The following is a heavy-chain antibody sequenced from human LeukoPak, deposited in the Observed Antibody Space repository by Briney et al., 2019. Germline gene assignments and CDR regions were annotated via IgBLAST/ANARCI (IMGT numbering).Heavy chain of an antibody. D-gene: IGHD6-6*01. J-gene: IGHJ5*02. V-gene: IGHV1-2*06. CDR2: IHPNSGGT. CDR3: ARIEYSSSSLWFDP. CDR1: GYTFTGYY. Sequence: ASVKVSCKASGYTFTGYYMHWVRQAPGQGLEWMGRIHPNSGGTNYAQKFQGRVTMTRDTSISTAYMELSRLRSDDTAVYYCARIEYSSSSLWFDPWGQGTLVTVSS.